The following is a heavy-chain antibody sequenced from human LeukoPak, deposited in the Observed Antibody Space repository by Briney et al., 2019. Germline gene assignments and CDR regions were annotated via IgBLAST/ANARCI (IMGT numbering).Heavy chain of an antibody. CDR1: GGSFSDYF. Sequence: SETLSLTCAVYGGSFSDYFWSWIRQPPGKGLEWIGYVYYSGSTNYNPSLKSRVTISVGTSKNQFSLKLTSVTAADTAIFYCGRSSSAAVVDPWGQGTLVTVSS. CDR3: GRSSSAAVVDP. CDR2: VYYSGST. V-gene: IGHV4-59*08. J-gene: IGHJ5*02. D-gene: IGHD6-6*01.